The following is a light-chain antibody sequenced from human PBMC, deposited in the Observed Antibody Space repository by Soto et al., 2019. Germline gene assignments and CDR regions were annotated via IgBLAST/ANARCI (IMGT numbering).Light chain of an antibody. CDR2: KAS. CDR3: QQYNSYPWT. Sequence: EIQMTLSPSTLSASVGDRVTITCRASQRISSWLAWYQQKPGKAPKLLIYKASSLESGVPSRFSGSGSGTEFTLTISSLQPDDFATYYCQQYNSYPWTFGQGTKVEIK. J-gene: IGKJ1*01. CDR1: QRISSW. V-gene: IGKV1-5*03.